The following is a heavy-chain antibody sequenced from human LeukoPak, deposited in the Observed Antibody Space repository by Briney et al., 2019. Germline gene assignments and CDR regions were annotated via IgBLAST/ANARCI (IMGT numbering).Heavy chain of an antibody. V-gene: IGHV4-59*01. CDR1: GGSISSYY. J-gene: IGHJ2*01. CDR3: AGGSSSSFNFDL. CDR2: IYYSGST. Sequence: PSETLSLTCTVSGGSISSYYWSWIRQPPGKGLEWIGYIYYSGSTNYNPSLKSRVTISVDTSKNQFSLKLSSVTAADTAVYYCAGGSSSSFNFDLWGRGTLVTVSS. D-gene: IGHD6-13*01.